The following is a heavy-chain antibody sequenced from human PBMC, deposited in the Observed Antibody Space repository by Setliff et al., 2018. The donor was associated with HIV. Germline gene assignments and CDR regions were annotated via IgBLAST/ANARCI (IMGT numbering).Heavy chain of an antibody. CDR3: ARHASTWYYDTSGPHFDY. CDR1: GYTFTRYG. CDR2: ISTNNDNT. J-gene: IGHJ4*02. D-gene: IGHD3-22*01. Sequence: GASVKVSCKASGYTFTRYGISWVRQAPGQGLEWMGWISTNNDNTNYAQKLQGRVTMTTDTSTSTAYMELRSLRSDDTAVYYCARHASTWYYDTSGPHFDYRGQGTLVTVSS. V-gene: IGHV1-18*01.